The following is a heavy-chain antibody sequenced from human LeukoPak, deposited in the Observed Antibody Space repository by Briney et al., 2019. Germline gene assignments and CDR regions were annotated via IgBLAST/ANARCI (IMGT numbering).Heavy chain of an antibody. D-gene: IGHD3-22*01. J-gene: IGHJ4*02. CDR3: VRLLGDSRGYYPRSFYIDS. V-gene: IGHV4-38-2*01. CDR2: SYHRGNA. Sequence: SETLSLTCAVFDYSISSGYYGGWIRQAPGKGLEWICISYHRGNAHYKSSLTGRVAISTVTSKNQFSLTLSSVTAADTAMYFCVRLLGDSRGYYPRSFYIDSWGQGILVSVSS. CDR1: DYSISSGYY.